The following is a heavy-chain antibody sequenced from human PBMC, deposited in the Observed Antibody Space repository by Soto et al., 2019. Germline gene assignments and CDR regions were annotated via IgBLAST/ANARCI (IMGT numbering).Heavy chain of an antibody. D-gene: IGHD3-10*01. CDR3: AKDIGVGLWFGELNSWGNYFDY. CDR2: ISWNSGSI. CDR1: GFTFDDYA. V-gene: IGHV3-9*01. J-gene: IGHJ4*02. Sequence: EVQLVESGGGLVQPGRSLRLSCAASGFTFDDYAMHWVRQAPGKGLEWVSGISWNSGSIGYSDSVKGRFTISRDNAKNSLYLQMNSLRAEDTALYYCAKDIGVGLWFGELNSWGNYFDYWGQGTLVTVSS.